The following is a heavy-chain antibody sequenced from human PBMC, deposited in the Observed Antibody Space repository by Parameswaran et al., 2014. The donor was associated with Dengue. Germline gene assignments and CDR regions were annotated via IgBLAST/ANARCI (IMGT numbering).Heavy chain of an antibody. D-gene: IGHD1-26*01. CDR3: ARDRASTTGYYGMDV. V-gene: IGHV4-59*01. Sequence: RWIRQPQEGTGVDWVYLLHGSTNYNPSLKSRVTISVDTSKNQFSLKLSSVTAADTAVYYCARDRASTTGYYGMDVWGQGTTVTVSS. CDR2: LLHGST. J-gene: IGHJ6*02.